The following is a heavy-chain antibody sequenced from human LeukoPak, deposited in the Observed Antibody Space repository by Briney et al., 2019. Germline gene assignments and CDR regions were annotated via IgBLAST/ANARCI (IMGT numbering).Heavy chain of an antibody. V-gene: IGHV3-23*01. CDR1: GFTFSSYG. CDR3: AKRADGILDY. J-gene: IGHJ4*02. Sequence: GGSLRLSCAASGFTFSSYGMSWVRQAPGKGVEWVSAISGSGGSTYYADSVKGRFTISRDNPKNTLYLQMNSLRAEDTAVYYCAKRADGILDYWGQGTLVTVSS. CDR2: ISGSGGST.